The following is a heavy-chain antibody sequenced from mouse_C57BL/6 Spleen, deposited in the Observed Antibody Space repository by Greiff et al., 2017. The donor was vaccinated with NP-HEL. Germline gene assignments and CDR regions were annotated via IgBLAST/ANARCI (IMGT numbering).Heavy chain of an antibody. Sequence: EVQLVESGGGLVKPGGSLKLSCAASGFTFSDYGMHWVRQAPEKGLEWVAYISSGSSTIYYADTVKGRFTISRDNAKNTLFLQMTSLRSEDTAMYYCARDLWGAYWGQGTLVTVSA. CDR3: ARDLWGAY. D-gene: IGHD1-1*01. CDR1: GFTFSDYG. CDR2: ISSGSSTI. J-gene: IGHJ3*01. V-gene: IGHV5-17*01.